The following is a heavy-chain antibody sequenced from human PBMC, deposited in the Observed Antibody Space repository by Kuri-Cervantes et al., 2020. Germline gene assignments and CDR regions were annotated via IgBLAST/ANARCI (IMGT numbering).Heavy chain of an antibody. D-gene: IGHD2-21*02. CDR2: IRYDGSNK. V-gene: IGHV3-30*02. J-gene: IGHJ6*03. Sequence: GESLKISCAASGFTFSSYGMHWVRQAPGKGLEWVAFIRYDGSNKYYADSVKGRFTISRDNAKNSLYLQMNSLRAEDTAVYYCARLVVYCGGDCFSYMDVWGKGTTVTVSS. CDR1: GFTFSSYG. CDR3: ARLVVYCGGDCFSYMDV.